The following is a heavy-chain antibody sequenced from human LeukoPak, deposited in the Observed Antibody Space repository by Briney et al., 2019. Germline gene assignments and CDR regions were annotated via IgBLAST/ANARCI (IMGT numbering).Heavy chain of an antibody. CDR3: AKAAGYSYGLPFDY. CDR1: GFTSDDYA. D-gene: IGHD5-18*01. CDR2: ISWNSGSI. V-gene: IGHV3-9*02. Sequence: GGSLRLSCAASGFTSDDYAMHWVRQAPGKGLEWVSGISWNSGSIGYADSVKGRFTISRDNAKNSLYLQMNSLRAEDMALYYCAKAAGYSYGLPFDYWGQGTLVTVSS. J-gene: IGHJ4*02.